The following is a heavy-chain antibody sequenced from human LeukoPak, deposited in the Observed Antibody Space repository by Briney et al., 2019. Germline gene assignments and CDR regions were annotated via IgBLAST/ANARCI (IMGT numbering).Heavy chain of an antibody. J-gene: IGHJ4*02. V-gene: IGHV3-11*04. CDR2: ISSGGSTI. Sequence: KSGGSLRLSCAASGLTFSDHYMRWIRKAPGKGLDWVSYISSGGSTIYYADSVRGRFTISRDNAKKSLYLQMNSLRAEDTAVYYCARVSCSSTSCPYGIYFDYWGQGTLVTVSS. D-gene: IGHD2-2*01. CDR3: ARVSCSSTSCPYGIYFDY. CDR1: GLTFSDHY.